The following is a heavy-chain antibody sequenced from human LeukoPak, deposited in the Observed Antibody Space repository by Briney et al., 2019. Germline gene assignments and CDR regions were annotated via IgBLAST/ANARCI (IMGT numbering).Heavy chain of an antibody. CDR1: GGTFSSYA. D-gene: IGHD3-3*01. Sequence: ASVKVSCKASGGTFSSYAISWVRQAPGQGLEWMGGIIPIFGTANYAQKFQGRVTITTDESTSTAYMELSSLRSEDTAVYYCARDNRDRITIFGVVPNWFDPWGQGTLVTVSS. V-gene: IGHV1-69*05. CDR3: ARDNRDRITIFGVVPNWFDP. CDR2: IIPIFGTA. J-gene: IGHJ5*02.